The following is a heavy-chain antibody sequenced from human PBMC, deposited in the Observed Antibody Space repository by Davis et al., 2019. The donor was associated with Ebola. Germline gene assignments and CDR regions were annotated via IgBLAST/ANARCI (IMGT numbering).Heavy chain of an antibody. CDR1: GFTFSSYS. CDR3: ARAIAAAGPYYGMDV. CDR2: ISSSSSYI. J-gene: IGHJ6*04. Sequence: GGSLRLSCAASGFTFSSYSMNWVRQAPGKGLEWVSSISSSSSYIYYADSVKGRFTISRDNAKNSLYLQMNSLRAEDTAVYYCARAIAAAGPYYGMDVWGKGTTVTVSS. V-gene: IGHV3-21*01. D-gene: IGHD6-13*01.